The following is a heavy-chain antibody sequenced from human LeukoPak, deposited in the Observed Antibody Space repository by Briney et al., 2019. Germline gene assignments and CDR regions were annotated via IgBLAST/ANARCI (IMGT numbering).Heavy chain of an antibody. D-gene: IGHD6-13*01. CDR2: ISSSSYI. V-gene: IGHV3-21*01. Sequence: GGSLRLSCAASGFTFSSYSMNWVRQAPGKGLEWVSSISSSSYIYYADSVKGRFTISRDNAKNSLYLQMNSLRAEDTAVYYCAREGQQLVSFDYWGQGTLVTVSS. CDR3: AREGQQLVSFDY. J-gene: IGHJ4*02. CDR1: GFTFSSYS.